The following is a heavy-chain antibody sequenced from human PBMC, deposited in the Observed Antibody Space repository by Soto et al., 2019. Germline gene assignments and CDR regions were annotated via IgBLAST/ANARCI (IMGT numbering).Heavy chain of an antibody. D-gene: IGHD6-13*01. J-gene: IGHJ6*02. V-gene: IGHV6-1*01. CDR1: GDSVSSNSAA. CDR3: AREGGIAAAGTFYYYGMDV. Sequence: SQTLSLTCAISGDSVSSNSAAWNWIRQSPSRGLEWLGRTYYRSKWYNDYAVSVKSRITINPDTSKNQFSLQLNSVTPEDTAVYYCAREGGIAAAGTFYYYGMDVWGQGTTVTVSS. CDR2: TYYRSKWYN.